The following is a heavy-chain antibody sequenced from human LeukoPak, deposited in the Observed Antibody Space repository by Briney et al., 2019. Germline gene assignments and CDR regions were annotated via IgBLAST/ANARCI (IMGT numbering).Heavy chain of an antibody. J-gene: IGHJ3*02. CDR1: GGSISSGGYS. CDR3: ARAFGVITTDAFDI. V-gene: IGHV4-30-2*01. CDR2: IYQSGST. Sequence: SQTLSLTCAVSGGSISSGGYSWSWIRQPPGKGLEWIGYIYQSGSTYYNPSLKSRVTISVDRSKNQFSLKLSSVTAADTAVYYCARAFGVITTDAFDIWGQGTMVTVSS. D-gene: IGHD3-22*01.